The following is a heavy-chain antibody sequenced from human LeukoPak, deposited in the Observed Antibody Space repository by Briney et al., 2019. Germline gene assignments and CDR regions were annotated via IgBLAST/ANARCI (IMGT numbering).Heavy chain of an antibody. D-gene: IGHD2-15*01. J-gene: IGHJ5*02. CDR2: INHSGST. CDR3: ARTNIVVVVAATPSLGWFDP. Sequence: SETLSLTYAVYGGSFSGYYWSWIRQPPGKGLEWIGEINHSGSTNYNPSLKSRVTISVDTSKNQFSLKLSSVTAADTAVYYCARTNIVVVVAATPSLGWFDPWGQGTLVTVSS. V-gene: IGHV4-34*01. CDR1: GGSFSGYY.